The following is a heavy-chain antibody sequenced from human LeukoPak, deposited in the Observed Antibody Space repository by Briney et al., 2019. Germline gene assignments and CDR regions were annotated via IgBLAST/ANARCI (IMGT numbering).Heavy chain of an antibody. CDR1: GGSLNNYY. CDR3: ARADDSLTGYNYYGMDV. J-gene: IGHJ6*02. V-gene: IGHV4-59*01. D-gene: IGHD3-9*01. CDR2: IYYSGST. Sequence: SETLSLTCTVSGGSLNNYYWTWIRQPPGKGLEWIGYIYYSGSTNYNPSLKSRVTISVDTSKNQFSLKLSSVTAADTAVYYCARADDSLTGYNYYGMDVWGQGTTVTVSS.